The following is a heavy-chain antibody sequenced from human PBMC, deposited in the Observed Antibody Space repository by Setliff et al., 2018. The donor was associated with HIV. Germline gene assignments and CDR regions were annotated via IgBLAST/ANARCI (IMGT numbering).Heavy chain of an antibody. V-gene: IGHV2-26*01. CDR3: ARHSITSLSWFDP. D-gene: IGHD6-6*01. Sequence: SGPTLVNPTETLTLTCTVSGFSLSNARMGVSWIRQPPGKALEWLAHIFSNDEKSYSTSLKTRLTIPKDTSKSQVVLTMTNMDPVDTATYYCARHSITSLSWFDPWGQGTLVTVSS. CDR1: GFSLSNARMG. J-gene: IGHJ5*02. CDR2: IFSNDEK.